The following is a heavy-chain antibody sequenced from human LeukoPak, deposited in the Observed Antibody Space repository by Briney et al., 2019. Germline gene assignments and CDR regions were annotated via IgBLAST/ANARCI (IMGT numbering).Heavy chain of an antibody. CDR2: IYYSGST. Sequence: SETLSLTCTVSGGSISSSSYYWGWIRQPPGKGLEWIGSIYYSGSTYYNPSLKSRVTISVDTSKNQFSLKLSSVTAADTAVYYCARLSVVAATLRWFDPWGQGTLVTVSS. CDR1: GGSISSSSYY. V-gene: IGHV4-39*07. D-gene: IGHD2-15*01. J-gene: IGHJ5*02. CDR3: ARLSVVAATLRWFDP.